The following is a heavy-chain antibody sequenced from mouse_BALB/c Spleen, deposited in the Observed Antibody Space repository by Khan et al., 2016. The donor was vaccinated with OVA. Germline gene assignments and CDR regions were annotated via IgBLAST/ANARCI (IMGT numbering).Heavy chain of an antibody. CDR3: AITITTAKGDYYAMDY. D-gene: IGHD1-2*01. Sequence: EVHLVESGGDLVKPGGSLKLSCAASGFTFSSYGMSWVRQTPDKRLEWVATISSGGHYTYFPDSVRGRFTISRDNAKNTLYLQMRSLKSEDKAMYYCAITITTAKGDYYAMDYWGQGTSVTVSS. CDR2: ISSGGHYT. CDR1: GFTFSSYG. J-gene: IGHJ4*01. V-gene: IGHV5-6*01.